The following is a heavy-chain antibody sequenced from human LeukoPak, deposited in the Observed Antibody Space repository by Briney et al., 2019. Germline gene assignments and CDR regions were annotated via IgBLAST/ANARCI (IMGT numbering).Heavy chain of an antibody. J-gene: IGHJ5*02. Sequence: SHTLSLTRAISGDSVSSNSAAWNWSRQSPSRGLEWLGRTYYRSKWYNDYAVSVKSRITINPDTSKKQFSLQLNSVTPEDTAVYYCARGHYDILTGYYEDNWFDPWGQGTLVSVSS. V-gene: IGHV6-1*01. D-gene: IGHD3-9*01. CDR3: ARGHYDILTGYYEDNWFDP. CDR2: TYYRSKWYN. CDR1: GDSVSSNSAA.